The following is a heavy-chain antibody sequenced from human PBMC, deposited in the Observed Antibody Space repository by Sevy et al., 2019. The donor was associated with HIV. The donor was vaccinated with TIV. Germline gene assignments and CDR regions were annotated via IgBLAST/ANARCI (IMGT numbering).Heavy chain of an antibody. Sequence: GGSLRLSCAASGFTFSSYGMHWVRQAPGKGLEWVAFIRHDGSNKYYAASVKGRFTISRDNSKNTLYLQMNSLGAEDTAVYYCAKDYGDIGREPDYYYGMDVWGQGTTVTVSS. J-gene: IGHJ6*02. V-gene: IGHV3-30*02. CDR2: IRHDGSNK. CDR3: AKDYGDIGREPDYYYGMDV. CDR1: GFTFSSYG. D-gene: IGHD1-26*01.